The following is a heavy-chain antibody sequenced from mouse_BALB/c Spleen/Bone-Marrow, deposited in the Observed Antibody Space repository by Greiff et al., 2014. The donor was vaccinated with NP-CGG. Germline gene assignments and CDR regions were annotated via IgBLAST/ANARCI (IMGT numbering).Heavy chain of an antibody. D-gene: IGHD2-4*01. CDR3: ARMITTRGFGP. Sequence: QVQLQQSGAELLKPGTSVKLSCKASGYTFTRYWMHWVKQRPGQGLEWIGELNPSNGHTNYNGKFKNKATVTVDKSSSTAYMQLKHLATGDLAVYYWARMITTRGFGPWGPSHTPPVPS. CDR2: LNPSNGHT. J-gene: IGHJ2*01. V-gene: IGHV1S81*02. CDR1: GYTFTRYW.